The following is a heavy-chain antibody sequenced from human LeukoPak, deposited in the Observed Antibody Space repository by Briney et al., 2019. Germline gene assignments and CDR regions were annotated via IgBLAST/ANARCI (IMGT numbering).Heavy chain of an antibody. V-gene: IGHV4-59*01. CDR3: ARDGPPYYVILTGYYPLGLFDY. J-gene: IGHJ4*02. D-gene: IGHD3-9*01. CDR1: GGSISSYF. Sequence: SETLSLTCTVSGGSISSYFWSWVRQPPGKGLEWVGDIYYSVSTNYNPSLKSRVTISVDTSKNQFSLKLSSVTAADTAVYYCARDGPPYYVILTGYYPLGLFDYWGEGALVTVSS. CDR2: IYYSVST.